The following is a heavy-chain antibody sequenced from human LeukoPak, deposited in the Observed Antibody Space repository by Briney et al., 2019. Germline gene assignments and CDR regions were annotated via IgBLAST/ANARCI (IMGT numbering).Heavy chain of an antibody. CDR1: GFTFSSYD. Sequence: GGSLRLSCAASGFTFSSYDMSWVRKAPGKGLEWVSAISGSGGSTYYADSVKGRFTISRDNSKNTLYLQMNSLRAEDTAVYYCAKDSLQWLDNPPLAFDIWGQGTMVTVSS. CDR3: AKDSLQWLDNPPLAFDI. V-gene: IGHV3-23*01. CDR2: ISGSGGST. D-gene: IGHD6-19*01. J-gene: IGHJ3*02.